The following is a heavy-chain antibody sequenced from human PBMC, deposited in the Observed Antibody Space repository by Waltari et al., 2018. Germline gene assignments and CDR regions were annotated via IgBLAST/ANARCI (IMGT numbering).Heavy chain of an antibody. J-gene: IGHJ4*02. CDR2: IYYSGRT. V-gene: IGHV4-39*07. Sequence: QLQLQESGPGLVKPSETLSLTCTVSGGSISSSSYYWGWIRQPPGKGLEWIGSIYYSGRTYYHPSLKSRVTISVDTSKNQFSLKLSSVTAADTAVYYCARDTSYSSSIFDYWGQGTLVTVSS. CDR3: ARDTSYSSSIFDY. D-gene: IGHD6-6*01. CDR1: GGSISSSSYY.